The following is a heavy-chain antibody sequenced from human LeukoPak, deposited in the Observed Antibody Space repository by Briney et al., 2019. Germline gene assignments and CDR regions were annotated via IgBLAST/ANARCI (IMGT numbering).Heavy chain of an antibody. CDR3: ARVDGFWYYFDY. CDR1: GGSISSYY. CDR2: IYYSGST. Sequence: SETLSLTCTVSGGSISSYYWSWIRQPPGKGLEWIGYIYYSGSTNYNPSLKSRVTISVDTSKNKFSLKLSSVTTADTAVYYCARVDGFWYYFDYWGQGTLVTVSS. V-gene: IGHV4-59*12. J-gene: IGHJ4*02. D-gene: IGHD3-3*01.